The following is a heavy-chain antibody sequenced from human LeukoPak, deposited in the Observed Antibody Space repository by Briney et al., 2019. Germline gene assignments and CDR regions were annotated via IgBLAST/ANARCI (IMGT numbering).Heavy chain of an antibody. D-gene: IGHD6-6*01. J-gene: IGHJ4*02. Sequence: SETLSLTCTVSSGSISSSSYYWGWIRQPPGKGLEWIGSIYYSGSTYYNPSLKSRVTISVDTSKNQFSLKLSSVPAADTAVYYCARLAARVDYWGQGTLVTVSS. CDR2: IYYSGST. CDR1: SGSISSSSYY. V-gene: IGHV4-39*01. CDR3: ARLAARVDY.